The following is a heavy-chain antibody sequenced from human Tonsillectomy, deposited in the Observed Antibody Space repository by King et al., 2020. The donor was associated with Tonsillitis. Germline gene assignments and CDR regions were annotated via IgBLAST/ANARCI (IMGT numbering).Heavy chain of an antibody. J-gene: IGHJ6*02. Sequence: VQLVESGGGLVQPGRSLRLSCAASGFTFDDYAMHWVRQAPGKGLEWVSGISWNSGSIGYAESVKGRFTISRDNANSSLYLQMKSLRDEDTALYYCAKYKGPIVVVVAAEYYYCGMDVWGQGTTVTVSS. V-gene: IGHV3-9*01. D-gene: IGHD2-15*01. CDR1: GFTFDDYA. CDR2: ISWNSGSI. CDR3: AKYKGPIVVVVAAEYYYCGMDV.